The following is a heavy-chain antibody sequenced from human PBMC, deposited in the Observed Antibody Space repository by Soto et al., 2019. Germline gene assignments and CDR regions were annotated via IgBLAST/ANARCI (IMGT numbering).Heavy chain of an antibody. D-gene: IGHD6-6*01. J-gene: IGHJ4*02. V-gene: IGHV4-34*01. CDR1: GGSFSGYY. CDR2: INHSGST. Sequence: QVQLQQWGAGLLKPSETLSLTCAVYGGSFSGYYWSWIRQPPGKGLEWIGEINHSGSTNYNPSLKSRVTISVDTSENQFSLKLSSVTAADTAVYYCARPRSSSSGGDPFDYWGQGTLVTVSS. CDR3: ARPRSSSSGGDPFDY.